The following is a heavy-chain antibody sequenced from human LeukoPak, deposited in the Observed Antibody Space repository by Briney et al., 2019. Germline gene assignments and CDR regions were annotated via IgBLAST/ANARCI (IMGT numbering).Heavy chain of an antibody. Sequence: GGSLRLSCAASGFTFSSYGMSWVRQAPGKGLEWVSSISGSGGTTYDADSVKGRFTISRDNSKNTLYLQMNSLRAEDTAVCYCAKVYTYGDSWGQGTLVTVSS. CDR1: GFTFSSYG. CDR2: ISGSGGTT. J-gene: IGHJ4*02. D-gene: IGHD5-18*01. V-gene: IGHV3-23*01. CDR3: AKVYTYGDS.